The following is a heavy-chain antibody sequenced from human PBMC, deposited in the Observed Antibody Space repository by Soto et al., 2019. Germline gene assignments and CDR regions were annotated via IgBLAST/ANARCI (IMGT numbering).Heavy chain of an antibody. D-gene: IGHD1-1*01. CDR2: IWSDGNNR. CDR1: GFMFSNHG. Sequence: QVQLVESGGGVVQPGRSLRLSCAASGFMFSNHGMHWVRQAPGKGLEWVAVIWSDGNNRYYADSVKGRFTISRDNSKNTAYLQMNSLRAEDTAVYYCVRGDNWNDEASDYWGQGTLVTAS. V-gene: IGHV3-33*01. CDR3: VRGDNWNDEASDY. J-gene: IGHJ4*02.